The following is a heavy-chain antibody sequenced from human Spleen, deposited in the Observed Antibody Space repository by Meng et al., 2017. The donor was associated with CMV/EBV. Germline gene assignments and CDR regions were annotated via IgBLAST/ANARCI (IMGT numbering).Heavy chain of an antibody. CDR1: GFIFDNYA. J-gene: IGHJ4*02. CDR3: AKGGFTSSYDY. CDR2: IRATAGST. V-gene: IGHV3-23*01. Sequence: CAASGFIFDNYAMTWVRQAPGKGLEWVSTIRATAGSTYYADSVKGRFTISRDNSKNTLYLQMNSLRAEDTAVYYCAKGGFTSSYDYWGQGTLVTGLL. D-gene: IGHD4-11*01.